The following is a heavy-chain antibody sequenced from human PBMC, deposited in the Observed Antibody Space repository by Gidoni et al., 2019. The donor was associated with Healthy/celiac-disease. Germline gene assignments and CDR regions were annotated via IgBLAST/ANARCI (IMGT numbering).Heavy chain of an antibody. CDR1: GFTFGYYV. V-gene: IGHV3-49*05. J-gene: IGHJ4*02. CDR3: TIRSPFDY. CDR2: IRSKAYGGTT. Sequence: EVQLVESGGGLVKPGRAVRLSCTASGFTFGYYVMSWFRQAPGKGLDWVGLIRSKAYGGTTEYAASVKGRFTISRDDSKSIAYLQMNSLKTEDTAVYYCTIRSPFDYWGQGTLVTVSS.